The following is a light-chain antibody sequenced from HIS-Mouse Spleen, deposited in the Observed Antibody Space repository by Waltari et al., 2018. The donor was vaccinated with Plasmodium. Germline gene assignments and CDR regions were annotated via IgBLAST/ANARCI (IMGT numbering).Light chain of an antibody. V-gene: IGLV3-10*01. CDR1: ALPKKS. J-gene: IGLJ3*02. CDR2: EDS. CDR3: YSTDSSGNHRV. Sequence: SYELTQPPSVSVSPGQTARITCSGDALPKKSAYWYQQKSGQATVLVIYEDSKRPSGILERFSGSSSGTMATLTISGAQVEDEADYYCYSTDSSGNHRVFGGGTKLTVL.